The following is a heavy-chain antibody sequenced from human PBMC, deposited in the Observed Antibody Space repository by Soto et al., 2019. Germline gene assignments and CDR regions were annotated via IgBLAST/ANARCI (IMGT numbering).Heavy chain of an antibody. D-gene: IGHD3-16*01. CDR3: VRGGERNTETPLKRPFDP. J-gene: IGHJ5*02. CDR1: GYTFTDYF. CDR2: ISPNNGDT. Sequence: ASVKVSCKASGYTFTDYFMHWVRQAPGQGLEWMGWISPNNGDTSSAQKFQGRVTMTRDTSINTAYMELSRLRSDDMAVYYCVRGGERNTETPLKRPFDPWGQGTLVTVSS. V-gene: IGHV1-2*02.